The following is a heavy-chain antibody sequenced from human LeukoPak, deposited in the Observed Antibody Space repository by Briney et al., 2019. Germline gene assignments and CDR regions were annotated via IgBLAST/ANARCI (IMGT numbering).Heavy chain of an antibody. V-gene: IGHV3-30-3*01. CDR3: AREAYGDYYMDV. CDR1: GFTFSSYA. J-gene: IGHJ6*03. Sequence: GRSLRLSCAASGFTFSSYAMHWVRQAPGKGLEWVAVISHVGSNKYYADSVKGRFTISRDNSKNTLYLQMNSLRAEDTAVYYCAREAYGDYYMDVWGKGTTVTVSS. CDR2: ISHVGSNK. D-gene: IGHD4-17*01.